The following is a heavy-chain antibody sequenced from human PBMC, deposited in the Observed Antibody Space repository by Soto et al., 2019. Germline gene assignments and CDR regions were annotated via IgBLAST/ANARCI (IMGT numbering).Heavy chain of an antibody. D-gene: IGHD3-22*01. J-gene: IGHJ5*02. CDR1: GGSISSGGYY. CDR3: ARNYYDSSGYYYTPNNWFDP. CDR2: IYYSGST. V-gene: IGHV4-31*03. Sequence: QVQLQDSGPGLVNPSQTLSLTCTVSGGSISSGGYYWSWIRQHPGKGLEWIGYIYYSGSTYYNPSLKSRVTISVDTSKNQFSLKLSSVTAADTAVYYCARNYYDSSGYYYTPNNWFDPWGQGTLVTVSS.